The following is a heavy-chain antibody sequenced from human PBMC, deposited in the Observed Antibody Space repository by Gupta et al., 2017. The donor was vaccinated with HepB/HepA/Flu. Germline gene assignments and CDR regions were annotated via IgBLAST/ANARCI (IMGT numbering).Heavy chain of an antibody. CDR1: GYTFTGYY. Sequence: QVQLVQSGAEVKKPGASVKVSCKASGYTFTGYYMHWVRQAPGQGLEWMGWINPNSGGTNYAQKFQGRVTRTRDTSISTAYMELSRLRSDDTAVYYCARGEAVAGRDYYYYYMDVWGKGTTVTVSS. CDR2: INPNSGGT. D-gene: IGHD6-19*01. J-gene: IGHJ6*03. CDR3: ARGEAVAGRDYYYYYMDV. V-gene: IGHV1-2*02.